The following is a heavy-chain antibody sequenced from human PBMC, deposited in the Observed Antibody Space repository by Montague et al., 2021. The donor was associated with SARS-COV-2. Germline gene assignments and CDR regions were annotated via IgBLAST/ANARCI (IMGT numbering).Heavy chain of an antibody. J-gene: IGHJ3*02. D-gene: IGHD2-2*01. CDR1: GGSISSSNYY. CDR2: IYYGGST. V-gene: IGHV4-39*01. CDR3: ARQPPYQTGALDI. Sequence: SETLSLTCSVSGGSISSSNYYWGWIRQPPGKGLEWIGSIYYGGSTCYNPSLKSRFTIPVDSSKNHFSLNLTSVTAADTAVYYCARQPPYQTGALDIWGQGTMVTVSS.